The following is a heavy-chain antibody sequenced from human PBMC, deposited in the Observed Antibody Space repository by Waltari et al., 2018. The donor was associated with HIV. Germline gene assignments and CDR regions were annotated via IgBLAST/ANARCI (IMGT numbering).Heavy chain of an antibody. CDR2: IYYSGST. V-gene: IGHV4-39*01. Sequence: QLQLQESGPGLVKPSETLSLTCTVSGGSISSSSYYWGWIRQPPGKGLEWIGSIYYSGSTYYNPSLKSRVTISVDTSKNQFSLKLSSVTAADTAVYYCARSLKGRWLQLLPAFDIWGQGTMVTVSS. D-gene: IGHD5-12*01. CDR3: ARSLKGRWLQLLPAFDI. CDR1: GGSISSSSYY. J-gene: IGHJ3*02.